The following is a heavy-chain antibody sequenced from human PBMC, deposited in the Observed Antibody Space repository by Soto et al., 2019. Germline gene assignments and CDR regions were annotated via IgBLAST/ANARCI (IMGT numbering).Heavy chain of an antibody. D-gene: IGHD3-3*01. Sequence: GASVKVSCKASGYTFTSYGISWVRQSPGQGLEWMGWFSAYNGNTNYAQKLQGRVTMTTDTSTSTAYMELRSLRSDDTAVYYCARETKYYDFWSGPRAFDIWGQGTMVTVSS. J-gene: IGHJ3*02. CDR2: FSAYNGNT. CDR1: GYTFTSYG. V-gene: IGHV1-18*01. CDR3: ARETKYYDFWSGPRAFDI.